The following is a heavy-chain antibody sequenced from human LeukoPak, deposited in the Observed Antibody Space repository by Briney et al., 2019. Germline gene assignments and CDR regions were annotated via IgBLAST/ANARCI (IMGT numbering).Heavy chain of an antibody. D-gene: IGHD3-10*01. J-gene: IGHJ5*02. CDR2: SNPDSVGT. V-gene: IGHV1-2*02. CDR1: GYTFTGYY. Sequence: GASVKDSYKASGYTFTGYYMHSVRQAPGQRREWMGGSNPDSVGTMHAQKCPGRATMTRDTSISTAYMELSRLRSDDPAVYYCARDFRITVLRRRRGWFDPWGQGRLVTVSS. CDR3: ARDFRITVLRRRRGWFDP.